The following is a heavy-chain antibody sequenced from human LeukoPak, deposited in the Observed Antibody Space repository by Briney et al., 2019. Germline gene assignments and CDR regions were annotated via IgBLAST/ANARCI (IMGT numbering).Heavy chain of an antibody. D-gene: IGHD2-2*01. Sequence: PGGSLRLSCAASGFTFSNYAMSWVRQTPGKGLEWVSSISGSGDSTYYADSVKGRFTISRDNSKNTLYLQMNSLRAEDTAVYFCARGSSRAFDYWGQGTLVTVSS. V-gene: IGHV3-23*01. CDR1: GFTFSNYA. CDR3: ARGSSRAFDY. J-gene: IGHJ4*02. CDR2: ISGSGDST.